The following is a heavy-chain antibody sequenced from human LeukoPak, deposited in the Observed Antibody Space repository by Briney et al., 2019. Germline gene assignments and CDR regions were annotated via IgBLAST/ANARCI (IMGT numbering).Heavy chain of an antibody. Sequence: SETLSLTCTVSGASTDRRVSTNSYYWSWIRQFPGKGLEWIGNIYNIGSVTYKPSLRSRVTMSIDMSKKQLSLRLTSVTAADTAVYFCATNSSGSALDYWGQGILVTVSS. D-gene: IGHD3-22*01. CDR2: IYNIGSV. CDR3: ATNSSGSALDY. CDR1: GASTDRRVSTNSYY. V-gene: IGHV4-61*05. J-gene: IGHJ4*02.